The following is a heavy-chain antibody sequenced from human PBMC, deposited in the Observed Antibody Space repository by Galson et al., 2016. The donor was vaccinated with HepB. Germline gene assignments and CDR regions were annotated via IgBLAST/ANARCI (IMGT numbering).Heavy chain of an antibody. CDR1: GFTLGHYG. V-gene: IGHV3-30*03. D-gene: IGHD3-3*02. J-gene: IGHJ4*02. Sequence: SLRLSCAASGFTLGHYGMHWVRQAPGKGLEWVAVTSFDGSNEYHSDSVKGRFTVSRDNSKNTMYLQMSSLRPDDTALYYCVADKVWSISAPFDYWGQGTLVTVSS. CDR2: TSFDGSNE. CDR3: VADKVWSISAPFDY.